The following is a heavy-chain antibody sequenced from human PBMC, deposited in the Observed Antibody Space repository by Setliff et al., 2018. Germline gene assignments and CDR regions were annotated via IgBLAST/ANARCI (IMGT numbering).Heavy chain of an antibody. CDR1: GGTFNTYG. CDR3: ASRTHPHVITGITQGGGWWYYYYMDV. Sequence: SVKVSCKASGGTFNTYGITWVRQAPAQGLEWMGGIIPGLGILDYAQKSQDRVTITADRSTSTAYVELSSLRSEDTAVYYCASRTHPHVITGITQGGGWWYYYYMDVWGKGTTVTVSS. CDR2: IIPGLGIL. J-gene: IGHJ6*03. V-gene: IGHV1-69*10. D-gene: IGHD1-7*01.